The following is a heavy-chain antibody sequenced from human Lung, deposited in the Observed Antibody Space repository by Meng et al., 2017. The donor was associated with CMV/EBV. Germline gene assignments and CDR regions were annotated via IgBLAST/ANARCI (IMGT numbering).Heavy chain of an antibody. CDR2: ISSSGTYI. D-gene: IGHD2-21*01. V-gene: IGHV3-21*01. Sequence: GEXXTISCAASGFTFSSYSMNWVRQAPGKGLEWVSSISSSGTYIYYADSVKGRFTISRDNAQNSLYLQMNSLRAEDTAVYYCARDVSPRSSAYFAIYYFYALDFXRQGXTVTVSS. CDR3: ARDVSPRSSAYFAIYYFYALDF. J-gene: IGHJ6*02. CDR1: GFTFSSYS.